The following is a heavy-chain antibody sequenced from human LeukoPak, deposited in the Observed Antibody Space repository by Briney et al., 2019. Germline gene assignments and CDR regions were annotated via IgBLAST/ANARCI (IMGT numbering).Heavy chain of an antibody. Sequence: SETLSLTCTVSGVSITNYYWSWIRQPAGKGLEWIGRIFSSGTTIYHPSLKSRVTMSVDTSKNHFSLKLTSVTAADTAVYYCARGRAVTTGDDYWGQGTLVTVS. V-gene: IGHV4-4*07. CDR2: IFSSGTT. D-gene: IGHD4-17*01. CDR1: GVSITNYY. CDR3: ARGRAVTTGDDY. J-gene: IGHJ4*02.